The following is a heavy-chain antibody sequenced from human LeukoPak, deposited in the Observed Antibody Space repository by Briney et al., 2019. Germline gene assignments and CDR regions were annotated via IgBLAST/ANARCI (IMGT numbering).Heavy chain of an antibody. CDR1: GFTFSSYS. CDR2: ISSSSSYI. CDR3: ARDEYYYGPGGYYCGMDV. Sequence: SGGSLRLSRAASGFTFSSYSMNWVRQAPGKGLEWVSSISSSSSYIYYADSVKGRLTISRDNAKNSLYLQMNSLRAEDTAVYYCARDEYYYGPGGYYCGMDVWGQGTTVTVSS. J-gene: IGHJ6*02. V-gene: IGHV3-21*01. D-gene: IGHD3-10*01.